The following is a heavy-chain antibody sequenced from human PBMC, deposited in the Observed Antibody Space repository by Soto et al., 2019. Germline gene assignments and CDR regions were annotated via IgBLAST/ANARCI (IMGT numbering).Heavy chain of an antibody. Sequence: QITLKESGPTLVKPTQTLTLTCTFSGFSLSTSGVGVGWIRQPPGKVLEWLALIYWDDDKRYRPSLKSRLTITKDTSKNQVVLTMTNMDPVDTATYSCAHSRGLGYYYYYGMDVWGQGTTVTVSS. V-gene: IGHV2-5*02. CDR1: GFSLSTSGVG. J-gene: IGHJ6*02. D-gene: IGHD3-10*01. CDR2: IYWDDDK. CDR3: AHSRGLGYYYYYGMDV.